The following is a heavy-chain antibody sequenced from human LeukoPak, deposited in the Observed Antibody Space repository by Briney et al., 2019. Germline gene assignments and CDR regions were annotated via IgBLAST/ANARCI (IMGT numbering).Heavy chain of an antibody. Sequence: GGSLRLSCAASGFTFDDYAMHWVRQAPGKGLEWVSLISGDGGSTYYADSVKGRFTISRDNSKNSLYLQMNSPRTEDTALYYCAKDIWYSSSSRGRDYFDYWGQGTLVTVSS. V-gene: IGHV3-43*02. CDR3: AKDIWYSSSSRGRDYFDY. CDR2: ISGDGGST. J-gene: IGHJ4*02. CDR1: GFTFDDYA. D-gene: IGHD6-6*01.